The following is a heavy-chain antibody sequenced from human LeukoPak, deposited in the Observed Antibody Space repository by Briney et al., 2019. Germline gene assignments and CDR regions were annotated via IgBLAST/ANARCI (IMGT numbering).Heavy chain of an antibody. V-gene: IGHV3-9*01. Sequence: PGGSLRLSCAASGFTFADYAMHWVRQAPGQGLEWVSGISWNSGSIGYADSVKGRFTISRDNAKNSLYLQMNSLRAEDTALYYCAKDMAHVYYYGMDVWGQGTTVTVSS. CDR3: AKDMAHVYYYGMDV. J-gene: IGHJ6*02. CDR1: GFTFADYA. CDR2: ISWNSGSI.